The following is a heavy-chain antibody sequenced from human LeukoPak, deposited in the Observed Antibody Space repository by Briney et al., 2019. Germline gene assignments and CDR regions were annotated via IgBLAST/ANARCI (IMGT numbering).Heavy chain of an antibody. V-gene: IGHV3-33*01. CDR1: GFTFSSYG. Sequence: GGSLRLSCAASGFTFSSYGMHWVRQAPGKGLEWVAVIWYDGSNKYYADSVKGRFPISRDNSKNTLYLQMNSLRAEDTAVYYCAREPTRNYDFWSGYYIAYYYYGMDVWGQGTTVTVSS. CDR2: IWYDGSNK. D-gene: IGHD3-3*01. J-gene: IGHJ6*02. CDR3: AREPTRNYDFWSGYYIAYYYYGMDV.